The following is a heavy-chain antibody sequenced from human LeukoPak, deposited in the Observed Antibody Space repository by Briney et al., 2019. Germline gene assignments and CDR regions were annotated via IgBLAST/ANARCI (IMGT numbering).Heavy chain of an antibody. CDR3: ARDLTRLTIFGVVGEGPKANDP. V-gene: IGHV1-2*02. CDR2: INPNSGGT. Sequence: ASVKVSCKASGYTFTGYYMHWVRQATGQGLEWMGWINPNSGGTNYAQKFQGRVTMTRDTSISTAYMELSRLRSDDTAVYYCARDLTRLTIFGVVGEGPKANDPWGQGTLVTVSS. D-gene: IGHD3-3*01. J-gene: IGHJ5*02. CDR1: GYTFTGYY.